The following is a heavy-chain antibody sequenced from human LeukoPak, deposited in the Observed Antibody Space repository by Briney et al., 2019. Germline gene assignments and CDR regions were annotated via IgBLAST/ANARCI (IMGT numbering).Heavy chain of an antibody. D-gene: IGHD6-19*01. Sequence: ASVKVSCKASGYTFTSYDINWVRQATGQGLEWMGRIIPILGIANYAQKFQGRVTITADKSTSTAYMELSSLRSEDTAVYYCARYSSGKIFDYWGQGTLVTVSS. CDR3: ARYSSGKIFDY. CDR2: IIPILGIA. V-gene: IGHV1-69*04. J-gene: IGHJ4*02. CDR1: GYTFTSYD.